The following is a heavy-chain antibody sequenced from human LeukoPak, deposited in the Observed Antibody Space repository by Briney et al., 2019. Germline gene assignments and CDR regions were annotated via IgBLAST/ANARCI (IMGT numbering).Heavy chain of an antibody. V-gene: IGHV3-11*04. Sequence: PGGSLRLSCAASGFSFKDYYFSWIRQAPGKGLEWVSYISSSSSTIYYADSVKGRFTISRDNAKNSLYLQMNSLRAEDTAVYYCARADFWSGYSFDYWGQGTLVTVSS. CDR3: ARADFWSGYSFDY. J-gene: IGHJ4*02. CDR1: GFSFKDYY. D-gene: IGHD3-3*01. CDR2: ISSSSSTI.